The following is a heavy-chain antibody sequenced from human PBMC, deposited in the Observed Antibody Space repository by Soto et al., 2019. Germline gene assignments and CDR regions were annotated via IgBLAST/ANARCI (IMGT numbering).Heavy chain of an antibody. V-gene: IGHV4-39*01. D-gene: IGHD1-26*01. Sequence: QLQLQESGPGLVKPSATLSLTCTVSGGSGSSGSYYWGWVRQPPGKGLEWIWSIYYSGSTYYNPSLKSSITTSVVTSRSNFSLKRRSVTPPDTGLYYCTSAVRGSSRILEWFVPWVQGSPVTVSS. CDR2: IYYSGST. CDR3: TSAVRGSSRILEWFVP. J-gene: IGHJ5*02. CDR1: GGSGSSGSYY.